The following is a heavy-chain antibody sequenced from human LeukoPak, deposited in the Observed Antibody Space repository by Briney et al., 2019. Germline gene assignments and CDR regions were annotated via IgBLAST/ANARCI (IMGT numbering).Heavy chain of an antibody. V-gene: IGHV3-23*01. J-gene: IGHJ4*02. CDR1: GFIFSSYS. Sequence: GGSLRLSCAASGFIFSSYSMTWVRQAPGQGLEWVSSISGSGGSTYHADSVKGRFTISRDISKNTLYLQINSLRAEDTAAYYCAKSRASSGVAPAGYDYWGQGTLVTVSS. CDR2: ISGSGGST. D-gene: IGHD6-13*01. CDR3: AKSRASSGVAPAGYDY.